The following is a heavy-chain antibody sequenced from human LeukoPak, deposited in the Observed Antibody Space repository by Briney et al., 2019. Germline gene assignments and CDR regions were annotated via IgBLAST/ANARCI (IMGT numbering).Heavy chain of an antibody. CDR2: IKQDGSEK. V-gene: IGHV3-7*01. D-gene: IGHD5-18*01. CDR3: ARHLSGITGYTYGRGIDY. J-gene: IGHJ4*02. CDR1: GFTFSSYW. Sequence: GGSLRLSCAASGFTFSSYWMSWVRRAPGKGLEWVANIKQDGSEKYYVDSVKGRFTISRDNAKTSLYLQMNSLRAEDTAVYYCARHLSGITGYTYGRGIDYWGQGTLVTVSS.